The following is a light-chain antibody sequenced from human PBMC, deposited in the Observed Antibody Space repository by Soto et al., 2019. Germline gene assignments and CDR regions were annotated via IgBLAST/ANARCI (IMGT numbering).Light chain of an antibody. Sequence: QSVLTQPPSVSAAPGQKVTISCSGASSNIENNYVSWYQQLPGTAPKLLIYDNNMRPSGIPDRFSGSKSGTSATLGITGLQTGDEADYYCISFTPSTTTHWVFGGGTKVTVL. CDR1: SSNIENNY. J-gene: IGLJ3*02. V-gene: IGLV1-51*01. CDR2: DNN. CDR3: ISFTPSTTTHWV.